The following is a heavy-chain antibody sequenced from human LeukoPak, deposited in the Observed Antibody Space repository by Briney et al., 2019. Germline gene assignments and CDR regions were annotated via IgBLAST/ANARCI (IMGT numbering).Heavy chain of an antibody. V-gene: IGHV4-39*07. CDR1: GGSISSSSYY. D-gene: IGHD3-10*01. CDR3: ARGGYYGSGNDFRFDP. CDR2: IYYSGST. Sequence: SETLSLTCTVSGGSISSSSYYWGWIRQPPGKGLEWIGSIYYSGSTYYNPSLKSRVTISVDTSKNQFSLKLNSVTAADTAVYYCARGGYYGSGNDFRFDPWGQGTLVTVSS. J-gene: IGHJ5*02.